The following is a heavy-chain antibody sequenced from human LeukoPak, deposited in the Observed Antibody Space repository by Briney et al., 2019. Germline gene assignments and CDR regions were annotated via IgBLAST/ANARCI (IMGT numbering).Heavy chain of an antibody. V-gene: IGHV3-30-3*01. Sequence: GRSLRLSCAASGFTFSSYAMHWVRQAPGKGLEWVADISYDGSNKYYADSVKGRFTISRDNSKNTLYLQMNSLRAEDTAVYYCARGLGVTDYFDYWGQGTLVTVSS. D-gene: IGHD2-21*02. CDR3: ARGLGVTDYFDY. CDR1: GFTFSSYA. CDR2: ISYDGSNK. J-gene: IGHJ4*02.